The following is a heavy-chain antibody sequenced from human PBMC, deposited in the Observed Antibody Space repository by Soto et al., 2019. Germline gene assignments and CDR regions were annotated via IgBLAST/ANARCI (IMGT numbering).Heavy chain of an antibody. Sequence: PSETLSLTCAVYGASLSGYDWSWIRQPPGKGLEWIGEINQSGGTNYNPSLNSRVTISMDTSKNQFSLRLSSVTAADTALYYCARDPYANAFDIWGRGTMVTVSS. CDR3: ARDPYANAFDI. J-gene: IGHJ3*02. CDR2: INQSGGT. CDR1: GASLSGYD. D-gene: IGHD2-2*01. V-gene: IGHV4-34*01.